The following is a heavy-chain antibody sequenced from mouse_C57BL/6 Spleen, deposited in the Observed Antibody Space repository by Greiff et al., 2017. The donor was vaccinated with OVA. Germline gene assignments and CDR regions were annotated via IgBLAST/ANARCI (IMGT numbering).Heavy chain of an antibody. CDR1: GYTFTSYW. J-gene: IGHJ1*03. Sequence: VQLQQSGAELVMPGASVKLSCKASGYTFTSYWMHWVKQRPGQGLEWIGEIDPSASSTNYNQKFKGKSTLTVDKSSSTAYMQLSSLTSEDSAVYYCARAGGWYFDVWGTGTTVTVSS. CDR2: IDPSASST. CDR3: ARAGGWYFDV. V-gene: IGHV1-69*01.